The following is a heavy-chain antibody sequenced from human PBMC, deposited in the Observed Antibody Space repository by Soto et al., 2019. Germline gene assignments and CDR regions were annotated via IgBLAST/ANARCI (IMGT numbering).Heavy chain of an antibody. CDR1: AGSINDYY. Sequence: PSETLSLTCNVFAGSINDYYWSWIRQPPGMRLEWIGFVYSGGSSNYNPSFKSRVTISLETSKNQFSLRLTSLTAADSAVYYCASTSRAAPGKGLDSWGQGTLVTVSS. CDR3: ASTSRAAPGKGLDS. CDR2: VYSGGSS. V-gene: IGHV4-59*01. J-gene: IGHJ4*02. D-gene: IGHD6-25*01.